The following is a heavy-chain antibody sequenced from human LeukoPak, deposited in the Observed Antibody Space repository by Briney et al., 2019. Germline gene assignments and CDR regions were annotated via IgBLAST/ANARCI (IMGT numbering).Heavy chain of an antibody. J-gene: IGHJ4*02. CDR1: GGSISSYY. CDR3: ARDGEDYVWGSYRDY. D-gene: IGHD3-16*02. Sequence: SETLSLTCTVSGGSISSYYWSWIRQPAGKGLEWIGRVYTSGSTNYNPSLKGRVTMSVDTSKNQFSLRLSSVTAADTAVYYCARDGEDYVWGSYRDYWGQGTLVTVSS. V-gene: IGHV4-4*07. CDR2: VYTSGST.